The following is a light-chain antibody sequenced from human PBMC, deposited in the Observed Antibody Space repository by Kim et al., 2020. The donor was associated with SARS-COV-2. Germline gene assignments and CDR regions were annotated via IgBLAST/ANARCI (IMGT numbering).Light chain of an antibody. CDR2: EVS. CDR3: CSYAGSSTYVV. CDR1: SSDVGSFNL. V-gene: IGLV2-23*02. J-gene: IGLJ2*01. Sequence: QSMTMSCTGTSSDVGSFNLVSWYQQHPGKAPKLMIYEVSKRPSGVSNRFSGSKSGNTSSLTISGLQAEDEADYYCCSYAGSSTYVVFGGGTQLTVL.